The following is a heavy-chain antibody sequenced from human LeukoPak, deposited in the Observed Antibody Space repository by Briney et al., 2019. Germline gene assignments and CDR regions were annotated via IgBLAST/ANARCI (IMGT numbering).Heavy chain of an antibody. CDR1: GFTFSDYY. CDR2: ISSSGSTI. V-gene: IGHV3-11*04. J-gene: IGHJ5*02. D-gene: IGHD6-19*01. CDR3: ARDRSSGWYLRGWFDP. Sequence: GGSLRLSCAASGFTFSDYYMSWIRQAPGKGLEWVSYISSSGSTIYYADSVKGRFTISRDNAKNSLYLQMNSLRAEDTAVYYCARDRSSGWYLRGWFDPWGQGTLVTVSS.